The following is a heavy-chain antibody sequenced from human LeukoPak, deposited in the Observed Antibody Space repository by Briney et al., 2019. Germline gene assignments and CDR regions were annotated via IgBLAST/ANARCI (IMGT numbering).Heavy chain of an antibody. D-gene: IGHD2-2*01. CDR3: ARYHVLNRGVNWFDP. CDR2: IEASGNT. Sequence: SETLSLTCTVSGYSISSGYYWGWVRQPPGKGLEWIGRIEASGNTNYNPSLNSRVTISVDTSKNQFSLKLSSVTAADTAVYYCARYHVLNRGVNWFDPWREGTLVTVSS. CDR1: GYSISSGYY. V-gene: IGHV4-38-2*02. J-gene: IGHJ5*02.